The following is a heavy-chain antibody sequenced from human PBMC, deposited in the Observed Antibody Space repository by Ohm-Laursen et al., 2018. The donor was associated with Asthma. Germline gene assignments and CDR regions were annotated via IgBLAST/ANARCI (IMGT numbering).Heavy chain of an antibody. Sequence: SLRLSCAASGFTFSGYYMTWIRQAPGKGLEWVAYISTSGTYTNYADSVKGRFTISRDNAKNSLYLQMSSLGAEDTAVYYCARERDNGGKGGYFDFWGQGTLVTVSS. CDR2: ISTSGTYT. D-gene: IGHD4-23*01. CDR3: ARERDNGGKGGYFDF. V-gene: IGHV3-11*06. J-gene: IGHJ4*02. CDR1: GFTFSGYY.